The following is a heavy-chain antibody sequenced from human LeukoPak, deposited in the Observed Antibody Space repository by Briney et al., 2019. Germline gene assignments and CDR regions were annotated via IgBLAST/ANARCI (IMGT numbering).Heavy chain of an antibody. CDR2: ISYDGSNK. CDR1: GFTFSSYG. CDR3: ARELVRARNYAFDI. D-gene: IGHD2-21*01. Sequence: PGGSLRLSCAASGFTFSSYGMHWVRQAPGKGLEWVAVISYDGSNKYYADSVKGRFTISRDNSKNTLYLQMNSLRAEDTAVYYCARELVRARNYAFDIWGQGTMVTVSS. J-gene: IGHJ3*02. V-gene: IGHV3-30*19.